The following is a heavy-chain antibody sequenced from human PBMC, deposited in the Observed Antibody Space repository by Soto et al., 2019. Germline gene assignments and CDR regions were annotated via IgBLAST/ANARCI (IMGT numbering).Heavy chain of an antibody. J-gene: IGHJ2*01. CDR1: WLNVSSNY. CDR2: IYSDGDT. CDR3: ARDGGGNAGLHWYFDL. Sequence: EVQLVESGGGLIQPGGSLRLSCEASWLNVSSNYMSWVRQAPGKGLEWVSVIYSDGDTYYADSVKGRFTISRDNSKNTVFLQMTSLRVEDTAVYYGARDGGGNAGLHWYFDLWGRGALVTVSS. V-gene: IGHV3-53*01. D-gene: IGHD3-16*01.